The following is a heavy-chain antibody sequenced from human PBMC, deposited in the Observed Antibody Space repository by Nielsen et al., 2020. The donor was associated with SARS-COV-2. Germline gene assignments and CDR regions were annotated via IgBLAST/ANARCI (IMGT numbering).Heavy chain of an antibody. CDR1: GYSFTSYW. CDR2: IYPGDSDT. D-gene: IGHD1-26*01. J-gene: IGHJ4*02. Sequence: GGSLRLSCKGSGYSFTSYWIGWVRQMPGKGLEWMGIIYPGDSDTRYSLSFQGQVTISADKSISTAYLQWSSLKASDTAMYYCARAYSGSSYFDYWGQGTLVTVSS. CDR3: ARAYSGSSYFDY. V-gene: IGHV5-51*01.